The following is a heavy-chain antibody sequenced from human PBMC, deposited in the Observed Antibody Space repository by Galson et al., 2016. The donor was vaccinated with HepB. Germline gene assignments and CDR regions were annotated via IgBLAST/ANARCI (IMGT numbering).Heavy chain of an antibody. J-gene: IGHJ2*01. V-gene: IGHV3-23*01. Sequence: SLRLSCAASGFTFSNYAMTWVRQAPGKGLEWVSAISGSAGGTYYTDSVEGRVTISRDNSKNTLYLQMRSLRADDTAVYYCAKRLWTESRGWSFDLWGRGTLVIVSS. CDR1: GFTFSNYA. CDR2: ISGSAGGT. CDR3: AKRLWTESRGWSFDL. D-gene: IGHD3/OR15-3a*01.